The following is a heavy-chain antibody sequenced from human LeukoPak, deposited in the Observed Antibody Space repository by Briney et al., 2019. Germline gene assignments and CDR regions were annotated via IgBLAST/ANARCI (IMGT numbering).Heavy chain of an antibody. J-gene: IGHJ5*02. Sequence: GGSLRLSCAASGFTFSSYWMHWVRQAPGKGLVWVSRLNGDGSSTNYADYVKGRFTISRDNAKNTLFLQMNSLRAEDTAVYYCARDISSGGLYNWFDPWGQGTLVTVSS. V-gene: IGHV3-74*01. D-gene: IGHD5-12*01. CDR3: ARDISSGGLYNWFDP. CDR2: LNGDGSST. CDR1: GFTFSSYW.